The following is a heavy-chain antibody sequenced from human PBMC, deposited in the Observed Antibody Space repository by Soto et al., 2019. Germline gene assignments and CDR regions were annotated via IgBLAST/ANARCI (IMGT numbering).Heavy chain of an antibody. CDR2: IYYSGST. V-gene: IGHV4-39*01. CDR3: ARQWGYCSSTSCYANFDY. Sequence: QLQLQESGPGLVKPSETLSLTCTVSGGSISSSSYYWGWIRQPPGKGLEWIGSIYYSGSTYYNPSLKSRVTTSVDTSKNQFSLKLSSVTAADTAVYYCARQWGYCSSTSCYANFDYWCQGTLVTVSS. J-gene: IGHJ4*02. CDR1: GGSISSSSYY. D-gene: IGHD2-2*01.